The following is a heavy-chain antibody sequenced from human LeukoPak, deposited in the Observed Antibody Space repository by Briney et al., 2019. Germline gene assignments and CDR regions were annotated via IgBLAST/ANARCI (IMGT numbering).Heavy chain of an antibody. V-gene: IGHV1-69*13. CDR2: IIPIFGTA. CDR3: ARDRGGIVVVPAALYPFDY. CDR1: GDTFSSYA. Sequence: SVKVSCKASGDTFSSYAISWVRQAPGQGLEWMGGIIPIFGTANYAQKFQGRVTITADESTSTAYMELSSLRSEDTAVYYCARDRGGIVVVPAALYPFDYWGQGTLVTVSS. D-gene: IGHD2-2*01. J-gene: IGHJ4*02.